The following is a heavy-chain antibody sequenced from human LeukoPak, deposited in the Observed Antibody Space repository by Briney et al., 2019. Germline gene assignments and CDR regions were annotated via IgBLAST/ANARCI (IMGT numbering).Heavy chain of an antibody. V-gene: IGHV4-39*07. CDR1: GDSISSSGYY. CDR3: ARDDPGVYDSSGYYYGVYHDAFDI. CDR2: INYSGNT. Sequence: PSETLSLTCTVSGDSISSSGYYWGWIRQSPGKGLEWIGTINYSGNTYYNPSLKSRVTISVDTSKNQFSLKLSSVTAADTAVYYCARDDPGVYDSSGYYYGVYHDAFDIWGQGTMVTVSS. D-gene: IGHD3-22*01. J-gene: IGHJ3*02.